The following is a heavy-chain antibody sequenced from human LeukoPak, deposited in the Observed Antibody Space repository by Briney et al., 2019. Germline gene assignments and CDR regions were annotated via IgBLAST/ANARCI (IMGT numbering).Heavy chain of an antibody. Sequence: ASVKVSCKASGGTFSSYGISWVRQAPGQGLEWMGWISAYNGNTNYAQKLQGRVTMTTDTSTSTAYMELRSLRSDDTAVYYCAREGYCSSTSCYRIEYFQHWGQGTLVTVSS. V-gene: IGHV1-18*01. CDR1: GGTFSSYG. CDR2: ISAYNGNT. D-gene: IGHD2-2*02. J-gene: IGHJ1*01. CDR3: AREGYCSSTSCYRIEYFQH.